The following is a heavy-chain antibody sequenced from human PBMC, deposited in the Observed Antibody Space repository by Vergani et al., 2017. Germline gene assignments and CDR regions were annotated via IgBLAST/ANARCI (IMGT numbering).Heavy chain of an antibody. CDR2: IYTSGST. CDR3: ARYPLHYYSGGMDV. J-gene: IGHJ6*02. V-gene: IGHV4-59*10. Sequence: QVQLQQWGAGLLKPSETLSLTCAVYGGSFSGYYWSWIRQPPGKGLEWIGRIYTSGSTNYNPSLKSRVTISVDTSKNQFSLKLSSVTAADTAVYYCARYPLHYYSGGMDVWGQGTTVTVSS. D-gene: IGHD2-21*02. CDR1: GGSFSGYY.